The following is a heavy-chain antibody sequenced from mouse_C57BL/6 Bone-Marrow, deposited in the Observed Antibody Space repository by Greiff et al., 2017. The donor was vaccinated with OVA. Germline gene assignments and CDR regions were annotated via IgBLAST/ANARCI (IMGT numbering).Heavy chain of an antibody. D-gene: IGHD3-2*02. Sequence: VQLQESGPGLVAPSQSLSITCTVSGFSLTSYGVDWVRQSPGKGLEWLGVIWGVGSTNYNSALKSRLSISKDNSKSQVFLKMNSLQTDDTARYYCASSPTAQGSGYVTWFAYWGQGTLVTVSA. V-gene: IGHV2-6*01. CDR3: ASSPTAQGSGYVTWFAY. CDR2: IWGVGST. CDR1: GFSLTSYG. J-gene: IGHJ3*01.